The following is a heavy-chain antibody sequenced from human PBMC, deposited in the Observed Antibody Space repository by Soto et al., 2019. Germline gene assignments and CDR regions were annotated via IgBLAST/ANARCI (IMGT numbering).Heavy chain of an antibody. J-gene: IGHJ6*02. CDR3: ARGEAISAASPMDV. D-gene: IGHD3-10*01. CDR1: GGIFNSYT. Sequence: QVQLVQSGAEVKKPGSSVKVSCKASGGIFNSYTISWVRQAPGQGLEWMGRIIPILGIANYAQKFQGRVTISADKSTSTAYMELSSLTSEDTAVYYCARGEAISAASPMDVWGQGTTVTVSS. V-gene: IGHV1-69*02. CDR2: IIPILGIA.